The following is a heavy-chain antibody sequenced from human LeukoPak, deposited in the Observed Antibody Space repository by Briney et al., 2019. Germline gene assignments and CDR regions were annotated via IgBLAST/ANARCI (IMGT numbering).Heavy chain of an antibody. CDR2: ISSSGSTI. J-gene: IGHJ4*02. V-gene: IGHV3-11*04. Sequence: GGSLRLSCAASGFTSSDYYMSWIRQAPGKGLEWVSYISSSGSTIYYADSVKGRFTISRDNAKNSLYLQMNRLRAEDTAVYYCAREDCSSTSCYRANDYWGQGTLVTVSS. D-gene: IGHD2-2*01. CDR1: GFTSSDYY. CDR3: AREDCSSTSCYRANDY.